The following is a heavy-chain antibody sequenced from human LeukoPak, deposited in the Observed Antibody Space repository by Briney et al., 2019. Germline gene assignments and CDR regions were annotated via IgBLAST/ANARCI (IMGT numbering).Heavy chain of an antibody. D-gene: IGHD6-19*01. CDR3: ARAQSSGWISDAFDI. J-gene: IGHJ3*02. CDR1: GYTFTSYG. V-gene: IGHV1-18*01. CDR2: ISAYNGNT. Sequence: ASVKVSCKASGYTFTSYGISWVRQAPGQGLEWMGWISAYNGNTNYAQKLQGRVTMTTDTSTSTAYMELRSLRSDDTAVYYCARAQSSGWISDAFDIWGQGTMVTVSS.